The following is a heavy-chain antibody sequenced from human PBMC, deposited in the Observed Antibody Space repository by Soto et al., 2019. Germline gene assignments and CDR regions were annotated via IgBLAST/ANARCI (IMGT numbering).Heavy chain of an antibody. CDR2: IGTAGDT. J-gene: IGHJ3*02. V-gene: IGHV3-13*01. Sequence: AGGSLRLSCAASGFTFSSYDMHWVRQATGKGLEWVSAIGTAGDTYYPGSVKGRFTISRENAKNSLYLQMNSLRAGDTAVYYCARAGARGAFDIWGQGTMVTVSS. D-gene: IGHD3-10*01. CDR3: ARAGARGAFDI. CDR1: GFTFSSYD.